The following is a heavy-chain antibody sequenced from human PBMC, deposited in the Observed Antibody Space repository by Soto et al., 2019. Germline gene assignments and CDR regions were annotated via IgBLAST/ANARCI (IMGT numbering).Heavy chain of an antibody. D-gene: IGHD3-22*01. V-gene: IGHV4-59*01. CDR2: IYYSEST. CDR3: ARAYYDSSGYSLDP. Sequence: AETLSVTCMGSGLNLISYDWILIRQPTGKGLEGIGYIYYSESTNYNPSLKSRVTISVDTSKNQFSLRLSSVTAADTAVYYCARAYYDSSGYSLDPWGQGTLVTVSS. CDR1: GLNLISYD. J-gene: IGHJ5*02.